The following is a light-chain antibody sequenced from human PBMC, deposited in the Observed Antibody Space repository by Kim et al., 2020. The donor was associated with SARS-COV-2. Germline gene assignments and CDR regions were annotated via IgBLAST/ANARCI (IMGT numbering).Light chain of an antibody. CDR3: QQYVSSWT. V-gene: IGKV3-20*01. Sequence: EIVMTQSPGILSLSPGERATLYCRASQSVTSSYLAWYQLKPGQAPRLLIYGASRRATGIPVRFSGSGSGTDFTLTISRLEPEDLAVYYCQQYVSSWTFGQGTKVDIK. CDR2: GAS. J-gene: IGKJ1*01. CDR1: QSVTSSY.